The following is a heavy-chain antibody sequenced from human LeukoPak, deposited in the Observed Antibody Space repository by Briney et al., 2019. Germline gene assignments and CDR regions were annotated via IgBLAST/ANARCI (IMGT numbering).Heavy chain of an antibody. Sequence: SETLSLTCAVYGGSFSGYYWSWIRQPPGKGLEWMGEINHSGSTNYNPSLKSRVTISVDTSKNQFSLKLSFVTAADTAVYYCARGLRFLVVWGQGTTVTVSS. J-gene: IGHJ6*02. CDR3: ARGLRFLVV. D-gene: IGHD3-3*01. V-gene: IGHV4-34*01. CDR2: INHSGST. CDR1: GGSFSGYY.